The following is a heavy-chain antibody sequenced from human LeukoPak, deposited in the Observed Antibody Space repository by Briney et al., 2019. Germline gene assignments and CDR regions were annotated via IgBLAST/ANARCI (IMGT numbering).Heavy chain of an antibody. V-gene: IGHV2-5*01. CDR3: AHRGIPIYAFDV. CDR2: IYWNDEK. Sequence: TLSLTCTVSGGSISSSSYYWAWIRQPPGKALEWLALIYWNDEKRYSPSLRSRITITKDTSKNQVVLTMTNMDPVDTATYYCAHRGIPIYAFDVWGQGTLVTVSS. D-gene: IGHD1-14*01. J-gene: IGHJ3*01. CDR1: GGSISSSSYY.